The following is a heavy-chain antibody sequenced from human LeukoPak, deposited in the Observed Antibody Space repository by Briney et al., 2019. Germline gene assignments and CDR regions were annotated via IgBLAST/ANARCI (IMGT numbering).Heavy chain of an antibody. J-gene: IGHJ4*02. D-gene: IGHD6-13*01. V-gene: IGHV3-48*03. CDR2: ISSSGSTI. CDR1: GFTFSSYE. CDR3: ARGGPYSSSWYFGY. Sequence: GESLKISCAASGFTFSSYEMNWVRQAPGKGLEWVSYISSSGSTIYYADSVKGRFTISRDNAKNSLYLQMNSLRAEDTAVYYCARGGPYSSSWYFGYWGQGTLVTVSS.